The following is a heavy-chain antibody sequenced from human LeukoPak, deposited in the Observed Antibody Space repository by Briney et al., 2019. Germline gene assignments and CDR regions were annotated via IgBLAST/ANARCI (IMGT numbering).Heavy chain of an antibody. V-gene: IGHV4-38-2*02. J-gene: IGHJ4*01. CDR1: GYSISSGYY. CDR3: ERDGGDWGQN. CDR2: RYHSGNT. D-gene: IGHD2-21*02. Sequence: SETLSLTCAVSGYSISSGYYWAWIRQTPGKGLEWIGSRYHSGNTYYNPSLESRVTISLDTSKNQSSLKLTSVTAAETAVYYCERDGGDWGQNWGHGTLVTVFS.